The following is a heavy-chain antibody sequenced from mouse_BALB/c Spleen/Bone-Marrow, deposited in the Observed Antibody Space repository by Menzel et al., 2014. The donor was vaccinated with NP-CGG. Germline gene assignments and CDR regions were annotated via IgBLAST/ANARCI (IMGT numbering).Heavy chain of an antibody. J-gene: IGHJ2*01. CDR3: ARYRLGTYFDY. CDR2: IDPANGNT. D-gene: IGHD2-14*01. CDR1: DFNIKDTY. Sequence: EVKLVESGAELVKPGASVKLSCTASDFNIKDTYMHWVKQRPEQGLEWIGRIDPANGNTKYDPKFQGKATITADTSSNTAYLQLSSLTSEDTAVYYCARYRLGTYFDYWGQGTTLTVSS. V-gene: IGHV14-3*02.